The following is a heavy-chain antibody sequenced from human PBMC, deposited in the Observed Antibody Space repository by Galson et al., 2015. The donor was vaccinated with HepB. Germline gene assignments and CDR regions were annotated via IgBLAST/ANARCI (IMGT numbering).Heavy chain of an antibody. CDR2: IYWDDDK. CDR1: GFSLTAKGVG. CDR3: AHRHGYFDSSGYYYSLYFDY. Sequence: PALVKPTQTLTLTCTFSGFSLTAKGVGVGWIRQPPGKALEWLGFIYWDDDKRYSPSLKSRLTISKDTSKNQVVLTMTSLDPVDTATYYCAHRHGYFDSSGYYYSLYFDYWGQGTLVTVSS. V-gene: IGHV2-5*02. D-gene: IGHD3-22*01. J-gene: IGHJ4*02.